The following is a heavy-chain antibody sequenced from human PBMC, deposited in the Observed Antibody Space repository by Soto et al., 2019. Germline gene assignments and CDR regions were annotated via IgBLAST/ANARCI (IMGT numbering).Heavy chain of an antibody. Sequence: QAQLVESGGGVVQPGRSLRLSCSASGFTFNSYIMHWVRQAPGKGLEWVAIISNDGTNKYYGDSVKGRFTISRDNSKNTLYLQINSLRDDYTPVYYCAMTQTTKASMGDYWCQGTLVTLSS. CDR2: ISNDGTNK. J-gene: IGHJ4*02. CDR1: GFTFNSYI. CDR3: AMTQTTKASMGDY. V-gene: IGHV3-30-3*01. D-gene: IGHD1-1*01.